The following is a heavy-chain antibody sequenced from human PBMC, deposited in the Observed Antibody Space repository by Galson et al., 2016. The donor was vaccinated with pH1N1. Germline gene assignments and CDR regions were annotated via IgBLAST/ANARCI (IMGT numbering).Heavy chain of an antibody. CDR2: ISNDALTT. D-gene: IGHD2-15*01. J-gene: IGHJ4*02. Sequence: SLRLSCATSGFTFSSNAMSWVRQAPGKGLEWISTISNDALTTYYADSVKGRFTISSDNSKKTAYLQMNTLSAEDTAVYFCAKTVGSTLGHWGQGTLVTVSS. CDR3: AKTVGSTLGH. CDR1: GFTFSSNA. V-gene: IGHV3-23*01.